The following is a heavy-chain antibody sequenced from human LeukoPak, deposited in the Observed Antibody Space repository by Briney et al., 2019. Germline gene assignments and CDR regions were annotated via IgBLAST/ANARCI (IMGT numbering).Heavy chain of an antibody. CDR2: ISPGVSGYT. J-gene: IGHJ6*02. Sequence: GGSLRLSCLASGFSFNSYTMNWVREAPGNGLEWVSTISPGVSGYTWYAESVKGRFTTSRDNPENSLYLQMDSLRADDTAVYYCVRDVSRRIGMDVWGQGTTVTVSS. CDR3: VRDVSRRIGMDV. D-gene: IGHD2/OR15-2a*01. V-gene: IGHV3-21*06. CDR1: GFSFNSYT.